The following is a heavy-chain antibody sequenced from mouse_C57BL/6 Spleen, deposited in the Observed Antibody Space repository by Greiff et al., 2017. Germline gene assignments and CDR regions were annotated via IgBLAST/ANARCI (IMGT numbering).Heavy chain of an antibody. D-gene: IGHD2-5*01. CDR3: ARVFSNYEGGYDFGY. Sequence: QVQLKESGAELARPGASVKMSCKASGYTFTSYTMHWVKQRPGQGLEWIGYINPSSGYTKYNQKFKDKATLTADKSSSTAYMQLSSLTSDDSAVYYCARVFSNYEGGYDFGYWGQGTTLTVSS. J-gene: IGHJ2*01. CDR2: INPSSGYT. CDR1: GYTFTSYT. V-gene: IGHV1-4*01.